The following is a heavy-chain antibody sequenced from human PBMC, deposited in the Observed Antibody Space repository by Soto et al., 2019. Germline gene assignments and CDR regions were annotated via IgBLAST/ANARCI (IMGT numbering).Heavy chain of an antibody. D-gene: IGHD2-15*01. Sequence: VRQMPGKGLEWMGIVYPRDSDTRYSPSFQGQVTISADRSTGTAFLQWRSLKASDTALYYCARPPLPGYSIHFNSWGQGTLVTVSS. CDR2: VYPRDSDT. V-gene: IGHV5-51*01. CDR3: ARPPLPGYSIHFNS. J-gene: IGHJ4*02.